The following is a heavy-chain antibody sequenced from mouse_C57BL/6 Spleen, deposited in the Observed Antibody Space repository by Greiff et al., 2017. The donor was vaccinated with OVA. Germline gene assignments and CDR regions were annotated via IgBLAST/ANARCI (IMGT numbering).Heavy chain of an antibody. CDR1: GYSITSGYY. V-gene: IGHV3-6*01. J-gene: IGHJ3*01. CDR3: AREGVKPPGFAY. Sequence: DVQLQESGPGLVKPSQSLSLTCSVTGYSITSGYYWNWIRQFPGNKLEWMGYISYDGSNNYNPSLKNRISITRDTSKNQFFLKLNSVTTEDTATYYCAREGVKPPGFAYWGQGTLVTVSA. CDR2: ISYDGSN. D-gene: IGHD2-2*01.